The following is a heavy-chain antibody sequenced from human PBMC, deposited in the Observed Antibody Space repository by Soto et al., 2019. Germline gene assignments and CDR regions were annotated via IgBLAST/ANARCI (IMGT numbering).Heavy chain of an antibody. CDR2: IWYDGSNK. D-gene: IGHD3-10*01. Sequence: SGGGVVQPGRSLRLSCAASGFTFSSYGMHWVRQAPGKGLEWVAVIWYDGSNKYYADSVKGRFTISRDNSKNTLYLQMNSLRAEDTAVYYCARDVSRYYGSGSFDYWGQGTLVTVSS. J-gene: IGHJ4*02. CDR3: ARDVSRYYGSGSFDY. CDR1: GFTFSSYG. V-gene: IGHV3-33*01.